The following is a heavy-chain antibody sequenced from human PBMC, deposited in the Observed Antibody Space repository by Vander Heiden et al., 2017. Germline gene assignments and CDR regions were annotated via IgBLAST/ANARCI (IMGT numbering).Heavy chain of an antibody. CDR2: INHSGST. J-gene: IGHJ5*02. D-gene: IGHD3-16*02. V-gene: IGHV4-34*01. Sequence: QVQLQQWGAGLLKPSETLSLTCAVCGGSFSGSYWTWIRQPPGKGLEWIGEINHSGSTNYNPSLKSRVTISVDTSKNQFSLKLSSVTAADTAVYYCARGTYDYVWGSYRPHWFDPWGQGTLVTVSS. CDR3: ARGTYDYVWGSYRPHWFDP. CDR1: GGSFSGSY.